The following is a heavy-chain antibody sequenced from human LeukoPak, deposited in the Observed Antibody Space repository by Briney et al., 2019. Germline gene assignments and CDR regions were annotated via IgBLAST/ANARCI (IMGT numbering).Heavy chain of an antibody. J-gene: IGHJ4*02. V-gene: IGHV3-7*04. Sequence: GGSLRLSCAASGFTFSSYWMSWVRQAQGKGLEWVANIKQDGSAKIYVDSVKGRFTLSRDNAENSLYLQMNSLRAEDTAVYYCVRATTDKNVGSFDYWGQGTLVTVAS. CDR1: GFTFSSYW. D-gene: IGHD1-1*01. CDR2: IKQDGSAK. CDR3: VRATTDKNVGSFDY.